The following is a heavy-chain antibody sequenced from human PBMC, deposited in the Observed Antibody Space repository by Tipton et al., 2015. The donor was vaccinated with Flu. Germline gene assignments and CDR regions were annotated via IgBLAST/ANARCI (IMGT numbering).Heavy chain of an antibody. Sequence: TLSLTCTVSGGSVSSSPYYWGWVRQSPGKGLEWIGTIDYSGNTHYNPSLESRVSISVAKMQFSLSLSSVTAADTAVYYCAREKDSRGSEYFQQWGQGTLVTVSS. CDR1: GGSVSSSPYY. V-gene: IGHV4-39*07. CDR3: AREKDSRGSEYFQQ. J-gene: IGHJ1*01. CDR2: IDYSGNT. D-gene: IGHD6-19*01.